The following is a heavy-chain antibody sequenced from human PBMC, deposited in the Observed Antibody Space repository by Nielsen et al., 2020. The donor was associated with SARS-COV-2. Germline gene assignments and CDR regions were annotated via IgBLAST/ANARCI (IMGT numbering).Heavy chain of an antibody. CDR1: GFTFSSYG. J-gene: IGHJ4*02. CDR2: ISWNSGSI. V-gene: IGHV3-9*01. Sequence: GGSLRLSCAASGFTFSSYGMHWVRQAPGKGLEWVSGISWNSGSIGYADSVKGRFTISRDNAKNSLYLQMNSLRAEDTALYYCAKLGGGSSASPYFDYWGQGTLVTVSS. CDR3: AKLGGGSSASPYFDY. D-gene: IGHD2-15*01.